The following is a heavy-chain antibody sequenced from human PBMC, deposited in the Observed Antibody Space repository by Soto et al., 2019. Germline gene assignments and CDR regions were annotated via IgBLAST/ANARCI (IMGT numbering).Heavy chain of an antibody. CDR1: GYSFTNYW. D-gene: IGHD1-26*01. CDR3: ARPYSGGPNDPFDV. J-gene: IGHJ3*01. V-gene: IGHV5-51*01. Sequence: WESLKISCKGSGYSFTNYWIGWVRQMPGKGLEWMGIIYPGDSHAIYSPSFQGQVTMSADKSISTAYLQWSSLKASDTAMYYCARPYSGGPNDPFDVWGQGTMVTVSS. CDR2: IYPGDSHA.